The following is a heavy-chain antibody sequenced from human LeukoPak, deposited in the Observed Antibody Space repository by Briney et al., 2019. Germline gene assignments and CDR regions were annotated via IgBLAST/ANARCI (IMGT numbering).Heavy chain of an antibody. CDR2: IYYSGST. CDR1: GGSISSGDYY. D-gene: IGHD5-12*01. V-gene: IGHV4-30-4*01. Sequence: SETLSLTCTVSGGSISSGDYYWSWIRQPPGKGLEWIGYIYYSGSTYYNPSLKSRVTISVDTSKNQFSLKLSSATAADTAVYYCARGVVATSELDYWGQGTLVTVSS. CDR3: ARGVVATSELDY. J-gene: IGHJ4*02.